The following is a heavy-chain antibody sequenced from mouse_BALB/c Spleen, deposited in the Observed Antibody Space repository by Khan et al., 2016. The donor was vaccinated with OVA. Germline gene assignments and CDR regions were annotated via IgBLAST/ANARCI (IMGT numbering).Heavy chain of an antibody. J-gene: IGHJ4*01. CDR2: INTYTGEP. V-gene: IGHV9-3-1*01. D-gene: IGHD1-3*01. Sequence: QIQLVQSGPEVKKPGETVKISCKASGYTFTNFGMNWVRQAPGKGLKWMGWINTYTGEPTYADEFTGRFACSLETSASTAYLQINNLKNEDTATSFCGRVGYNGTMDSWGQGTSVTVSS. CDR3: GRVGYNGTMDS. CDR1: GYTFTNFG.